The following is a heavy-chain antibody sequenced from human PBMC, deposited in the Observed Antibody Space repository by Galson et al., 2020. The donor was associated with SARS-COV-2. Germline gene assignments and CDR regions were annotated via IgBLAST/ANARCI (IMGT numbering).Heavy chain of an antibody. D-gene: IGHD3-10*01. CDR1: GGSISSGDYY. CDR3: ARGGLDTMVRGVIIRDYYYYGMDV. J-gene: IGHJ6*02. Sequence: ETSETLSLTCTVSGGSISSGDYYWSWIRQPPGKGLEWIGYIYYSGSTYYNPSLKSRVTISVDTSKNQFSLKLSSVTAADTAVYYCARGGLDTMVRGVIIRDYYYYGMDVWGQGTTVTVSS. CDR2: IYYSGST. V-gene: IGHV4-30-4*01.